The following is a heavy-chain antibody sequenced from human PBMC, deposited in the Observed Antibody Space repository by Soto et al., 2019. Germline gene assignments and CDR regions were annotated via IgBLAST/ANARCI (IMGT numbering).Heavy chain of an antibody. CDR2: ISYDGSNK. CDR1: GFTFSSYG. V-gene: IGHV3-30*03. Sequence: PGGSLRLSCAASGFTFSSYGMHWVRQAPGKGLGWVAVISYDGSNKYYADSVKGRFTISRDNSKNTLYLQMNSLRAEDTAVYYCAMDYIEYANYFDYWGQGTLVTVSS. D-gene: IGHD4-4*01. CDR3: AMDYIEYANYFDY. J-gene: IGHJ4*02.